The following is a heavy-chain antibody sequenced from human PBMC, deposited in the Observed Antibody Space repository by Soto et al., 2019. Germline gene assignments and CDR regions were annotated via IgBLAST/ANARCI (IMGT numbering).Heavy chain of an antibody. CDR1: GYTFTSYG. D-gene: IGHD4-17*01. CDR2: ISAYNGNT. CDR3: ARDLGYGDYVRWFDP. V-gene: IGHV1-18*01. J-gene: IGHJ5*02. Sequence: GASVKVSCKASGYTFTSYGISWVRQAPGQGLEWMGWISAYNGNTNYAQKLQGRVTMTTDTSTSTAYMELRSLRSDDTAVYYCARDLGYGDYVRWFDPWGQGTLVTVSS.